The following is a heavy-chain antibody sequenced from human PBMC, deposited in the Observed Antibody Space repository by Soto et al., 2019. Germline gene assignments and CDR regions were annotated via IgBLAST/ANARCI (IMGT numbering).Heavy chain of an antibody. CDR2: IIPLLGIT. J-gene: IGHJ4*02. D-gene: IGHD6-19*01. CDR3: AREESGTVAGINY. Sequence: SVKVSCKASGGTFNTYTISWVRQAPGQGLEWIGRIIPLLGITKNAQKFQGRATITADTSTSTAYMELISLTSDDTAVYYCAREESGTVAGINYWGQGTPVTVSS. CDR1: GGTFNTYT. V-gene: IGHV1-69*04.